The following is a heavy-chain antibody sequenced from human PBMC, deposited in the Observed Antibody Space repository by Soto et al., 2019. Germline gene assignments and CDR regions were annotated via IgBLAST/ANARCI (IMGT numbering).Heavy chain of an antibody. J-gene: IGHJ5*02. CDR3: ARGETISRPTTWFDP. CDR1: GGTFSSYA. V-gene: IGHV1-69*13. Sequence: WASVKVSCKASGGTFSSYAISWVRQAPGQGLEWMGGIIPIFGTANYAQKFQGRVTITADESTSTAYMELSSLRSEDTAVYYCARGETISRPTTWFDPWGQGTLVTVSS. CDR2: IIPIFGTA. D-gene: IGHD3-16*01.